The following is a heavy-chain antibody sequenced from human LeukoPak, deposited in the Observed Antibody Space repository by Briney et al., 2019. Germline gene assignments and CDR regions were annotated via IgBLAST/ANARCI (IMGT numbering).Heavy chain of an antibody. Sequence: SETLSLTCTVSGGSVSSGSYYWSWIRQPPGKGLEWIGYIYYSGSTNYNPSLKSRVTISVDTSKNQFSLKLSSVTAADTAVYYCAWAGPWRLDPWGQGTLVTVSS. CDR1: GGSVSSGSYY. J-gene: IGHJ5*02. D-gene: IGHD1-1*01. V-gene: IGHV4-61*01. CDR3: AWAGPWRLDP. CDR2: IYYSGST.